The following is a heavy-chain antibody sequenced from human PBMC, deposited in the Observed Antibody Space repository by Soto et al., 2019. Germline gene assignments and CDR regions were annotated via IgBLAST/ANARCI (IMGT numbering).Heavy chain of an antibody. D-gene: IGHD6-13*01. Sequence: ASETLSLTCAVSGGSISSGGAYYWSWIRQSPGKGLEWIAYIHYSGSTYYNSSLKSRVTMSVDTAKNQFSLKVSSVTAADTAVYYCAREKPYSSSWYHDYWGQGTLVTVSS. V-gene: IGHV4-31*11. J-gene: IGHJ4*02. CDR3: AREKPYSSSWYHDY. CDR1: GGSISSGGAYY. CDR2: IHYSGST.